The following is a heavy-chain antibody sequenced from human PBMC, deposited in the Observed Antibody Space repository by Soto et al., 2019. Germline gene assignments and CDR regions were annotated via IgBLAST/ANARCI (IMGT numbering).Heavy chain of an antibody. Sequence: EVQLLESGGGWVQPGGSLRLSCAASGFTFSSYATNWVRQARGKGLEWVSAISGTGFSAYYSDSLKGRFTISRDNSKNTLYLQMNSLRAEDTAVYYCAKVIVVVTADRGRYFQNWGQGTLVTVSS. J-gene: IGHJ1*01. CDR2: ISGTGFSA. CDR3: AKVIVVVTADRGRYFQN. V-gene: IGHV3-23*01. CDR1: GFTFSSYA. D-gene: IGHD2-21*02.